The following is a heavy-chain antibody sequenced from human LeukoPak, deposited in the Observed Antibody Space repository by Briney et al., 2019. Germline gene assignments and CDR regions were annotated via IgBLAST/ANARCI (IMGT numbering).Heavy chain of an antibody. CDR2: ISGSGGST. CDR1: GFTFSIYA. D-gene: IGHD3-10*01. CDR3: AKDRELRY. J-gene: IGHJ4*02. V-gene: IGHV3-23*01. Sequence: GGSLRLSCAASGFTFSIYATSGAPKAPGRGLEWVSVISGSGGSTYYADSVKGRFTISRDHSKNTLYLQMNSLRAEDTAVYYCAKDRELRYWGQGTLVTVSS.